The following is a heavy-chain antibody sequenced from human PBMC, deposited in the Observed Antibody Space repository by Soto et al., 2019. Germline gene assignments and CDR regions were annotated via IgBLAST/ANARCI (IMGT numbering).Heavy chain of an antibody. D-gene: IGHD2-15*01. CDR2: INPSGGST. V-gene: IGHV1-46*01. CDR3: ARDGRGVVVVAATLHYYYGMDV. Sequence: GASVKVSCKASGYTFTSYYMHWVRQAPGQGLEWMGIINPSGGSTSYAQKFQGRVTMTRDTSTSTVYMELSSLRSEDTAVYYCARDGRGVVVVAATLHYYYGMDVWGQGTTVTVSS. J-gene: IGHJ6*02. CDR1: GYTFTSYY.